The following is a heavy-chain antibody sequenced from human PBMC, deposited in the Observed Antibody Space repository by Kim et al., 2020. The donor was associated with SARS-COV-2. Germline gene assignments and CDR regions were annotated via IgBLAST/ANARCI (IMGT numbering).Heavy chain of an antibody. V-gene: IGHV4-31*03. CDR1: GGSISSGGYY. CDR3: ARTGSHIAAAGTFDY. Sequence: SETLSLTCTVSGGSISSGGYYWSWIRQHPGKGLEWIGYIYYSGSTYYNPSLKSRVTISVDTSKNQFSLKLSSVTAADTAVYYCARTGSHIAAAGTFDYWGQGTLVTVSS. CDR2: IYYSGST. D-gene: IGHD6-13*01. J-gene: IGHJ4*02.